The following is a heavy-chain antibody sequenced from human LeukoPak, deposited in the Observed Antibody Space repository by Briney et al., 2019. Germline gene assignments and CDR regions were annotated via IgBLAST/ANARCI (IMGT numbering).Heavy chain of an antibody. CDR1: GGSISSGDYY. CDR3: ARDVWFGELPPSYFDY. J-gene: IGHJ4*02. D-gene: IGHD3-10*01. CDR2: IYCSGST. Sequence: PSETLSLTCTVSGGSISSGDYYWSWIRQPPGKGLEWIGYIYCSGSTYYNPSLKSRVTISVDTSKNQFSLKLSSVTAADTAVYYCARDVWFGELPPSYFDYRGQGTLVTVSS. V-gene: IGHV4-30-4*01.